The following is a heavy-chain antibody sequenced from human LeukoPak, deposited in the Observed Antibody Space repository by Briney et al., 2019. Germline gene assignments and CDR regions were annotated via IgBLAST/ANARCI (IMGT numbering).Heavy chain of an antibody. CDR1: GYTFTGYY. CDR2: INPNSGGT. CDR3: AREINRLWELSWDY. V-gene: IGHV1-2*06. D-gene: IGHD3-16*02. Sequence: ASVKVSCKASGYTFTGYYMHWVRQAPGQGLQWMGRINPNSGGTNYAQKFQGRVTMTRDTSISTAYTELSRLRSDDTAVYYCAREINRLWELSWDYWGQGTLVTVSS. J-gene: IGHJ4*02.